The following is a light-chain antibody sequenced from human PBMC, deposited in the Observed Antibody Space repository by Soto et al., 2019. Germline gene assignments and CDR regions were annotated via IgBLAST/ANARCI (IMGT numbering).Light chain of an antibody. Sequence: TQSPGTLSLSPGETATLSCRASQTVTSNFLAWYQEKPGQAPRLLIYGASSRATGIPDTFRGSGSGTEFTPTISSLQSEDFAVYYCQQYNNWPPITCGQGTRLEIK. V-gene: IGKV3D-15*01. CDR3: QQYNNWPPIT. J-gene: IGKJ5*01. CDR1: QTVTSN. CDR2: GAS.